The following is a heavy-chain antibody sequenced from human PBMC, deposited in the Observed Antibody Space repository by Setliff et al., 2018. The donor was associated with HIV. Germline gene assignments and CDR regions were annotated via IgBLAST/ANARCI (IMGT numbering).Heavy chain of an antibody. V-gene: IGHV1-46*02. D-gene: IGHD3-16*01. CDR3: ARGWGSPRDSQVRYISLDH. J-gene: IGHJ4*02. Sequence: ASVKVSCKASGYTFNNYYMHWVRQAPGQGLEWMGIINPSDNRTYYAQKFQGRVTMTRDTSTSSVYMELRSLRSEDTAVYYCARGWGSPRDSQVRYISLDHWGQGSLVTVSS. CDR2: INPSDNRT. CDR1: GYTFNNYY.